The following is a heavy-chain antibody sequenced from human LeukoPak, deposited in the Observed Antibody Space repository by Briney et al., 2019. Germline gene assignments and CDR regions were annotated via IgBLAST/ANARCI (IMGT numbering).Heavy chain of an antibody. CDR2: IYHSGST. V-gene: IGHV4-38-2*02. CDR1: GYSTSRGIY. Sequence: SETLCLTCAVSGYSTSRGIYWGWIGQPPGKGLEWIGSIYHSGSTYYNPSLKSRVTISVDTSKNQFSLKLSSVTAADTAVYYCARDLWFGTFDYWGQGTLVTVSS. J-gene: IGHJ4*02. D-gene: IGHD3-10*01. CDR3: ARDLWFGTFDY.